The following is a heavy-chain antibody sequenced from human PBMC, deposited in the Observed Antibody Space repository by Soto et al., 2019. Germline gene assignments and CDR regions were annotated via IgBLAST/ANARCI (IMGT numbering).Heavy chain of an antibody. Sequence: SETLSLTCAVYGGSFSGYYWSWIRQPPGKGLEWIGEINHSGSANYNPSLKSRVTISVDTSKNQFSLKLSSVTAADTAVYYCARGITMVRGVIHRPCFDYWGQGTLVTAPQ. CDR2: INHSGSA. CDR1: GGSFSGYY. D-gene: IGHD3-10*01. J-gene: IGHJ4*02. V-gene: IGHV4-34*01. CDR3: ARGITMVRGVIHRPCFDY.